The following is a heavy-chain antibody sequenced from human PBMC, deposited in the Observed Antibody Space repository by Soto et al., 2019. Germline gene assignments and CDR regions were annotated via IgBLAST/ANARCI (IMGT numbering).Heavy chain of an antibody. Sequence: QITLKESGPTLVRPTQTLTLTCAFSGFSLSTSGVGVGWIRQPPGKALEWLAVIYWDDSKHYSPSLRSRLTITTDTSKNQVVLTMTNMDPMDTGTYYCAHKGPEDWPLAYWGQGTLVPVSS. D-gene: IGHD3-9*01. CDR3: AHKGPEDWPLAY. V-gene: IGHV2-5*02. J-gene: IGHJ4*02. CDR1: GFSLSTSGVG. CDR2: IYWDDSK.